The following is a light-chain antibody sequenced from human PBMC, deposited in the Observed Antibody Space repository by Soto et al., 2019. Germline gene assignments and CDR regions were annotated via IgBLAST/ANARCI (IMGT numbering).Light chain of an antibody. CDR3: QQYDKLPT. V-gene: IGKV1-33*01. Sequence: DIQMTQSPSSLSASVGDRVTITCQASQDIDNYLNWYQQKPGKAPKLLINDASNLETGVPSRFSGSGSGTDFTFTISSLQPEDIATYYCQQYDKLPTFGQGTKLEIK. CDR2: DAS. CDR1: QDIDNY. J-gene: IGKJ2*01.